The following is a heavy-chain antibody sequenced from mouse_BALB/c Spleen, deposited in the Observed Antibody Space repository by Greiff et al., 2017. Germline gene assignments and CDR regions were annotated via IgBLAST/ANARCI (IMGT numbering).Heavy chain of an antibody. Sequence: QVQLQQSGAELVKPGASVKLSCKASGYTFTSYWMHWVKQRPGQGLEWIGEIDPSDSYTNYNQKFKGKATLTVDKSSSTAYMQLSSLTSEDSAVYYCARYGYFAYWGQGTLVTVSA. CDR3: ARYGYFAY. V-gene: IGHV1-69*02. J-gene: IGHJ3*01. CDR1: GYTFTSYW. D-gene: IGHD2-2*01. CDR2: IDPSDSYT.